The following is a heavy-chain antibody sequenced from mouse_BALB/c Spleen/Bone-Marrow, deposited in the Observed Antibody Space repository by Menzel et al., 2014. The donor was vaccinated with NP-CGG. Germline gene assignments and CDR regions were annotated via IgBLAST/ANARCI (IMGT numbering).Heavy chain of an antibody. CDR3: AREGGYYYGSRVAWFAY. D-gene: IGHD1-1*01. CDR1: GFSLTSYG. V-gene: IGHV2-9*02. J-gene: IGHJ3*01. Sequence: VQVVESGPGLVAPSQSLSITCTVSGFSLTSYGVHWVRQPPGKGLEWLGVICAGGSTNYNSALMSRLSISKDNSKSQVFLKMNSLQTDDTAMYYCAREGGYYYGSRVAWFAYWGQGTLVTVSA. CDR2: ICAGGST.